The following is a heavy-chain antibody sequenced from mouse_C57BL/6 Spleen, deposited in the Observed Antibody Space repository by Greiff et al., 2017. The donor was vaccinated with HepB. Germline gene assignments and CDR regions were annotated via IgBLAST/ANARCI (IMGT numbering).Heavy chain of an antibody. CDR1: GYTFTSYW. D-gene: IGHD1-1*01. V-gene: IGHV1-55*01. J-gene: IGHJ3*01. CDR3: ASAAYYYGSSGWFAY. Sequence: QVQLKQPGAELVKPGASVKMSCKASGYTFTSYWITWVKQRPGQGLEWIGDIYPGSGSTNYNEKFKSKATLTVDTSSSTAYMQLSSLTSEDSAVYYCASAAYYYGSSGWFAYWGQGTLVTVSA. CDR2: IYPGSGST.